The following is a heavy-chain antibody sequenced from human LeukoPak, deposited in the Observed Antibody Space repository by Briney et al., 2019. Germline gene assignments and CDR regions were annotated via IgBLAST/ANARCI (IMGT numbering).Heavy chain of an antibody. V-gene: IGHV4-4*09. J-gene: IGHJ5*02. CDR2: IYTSGST. D-gene: IGHD6-13*01. CDR3: ARHGGMAAAADP. Sequence: PSETLSLTCTVSGGSISSYYWSWIRQPPGKGLEWIEYIYTSGSTNYNPSLKSRVTISVDTSKNQFSLKLSSVTAADTAVYYCARHGGMAAAADPWGQGTLVTVSS. CDR1: GGSISSYY.